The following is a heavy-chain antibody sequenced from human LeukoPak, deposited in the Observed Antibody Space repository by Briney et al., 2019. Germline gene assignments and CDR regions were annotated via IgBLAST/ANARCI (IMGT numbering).Heavy chain of an antibody. V-gene: IGHV1-24*01. CDR2: FDPEDGET. CDR1: GYTLTELS. CDR3: ATARVMITFGGVIVPFDY. J-gene: IGHJ4*02. Sequence: ASVKVSCKVSGYTLTELSMHWVRQAPGKGLECMGGFDPEDGETIYAQKFQGRVTMTEDTSTDTAYMELSSLRSEDTAVYYCATARVMITFGGVIVPFDYWGQGTLVTVSS. D-gene: IGHD3-16*02.